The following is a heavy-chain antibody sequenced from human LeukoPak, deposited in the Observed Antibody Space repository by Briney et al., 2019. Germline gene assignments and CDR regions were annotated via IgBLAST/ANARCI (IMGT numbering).Heavy chain of an antibody. CDR1: GGSISSGGYS. Sequence: PSQTLSLTCAVSGGSISSGGYSWSWIRQPPGKALEWIGYIYHSGSTYYNPSLKSRVTISVDRSKNQFSLKLSSVTAADTAVYYCARAFHYYGSGSYYLGAFDIWGQGTMVTVSS. D-gene: IGHD3-10*01. CDR3: ARAFHYYGSGSYYLGAFDI. J-gene: IGHJ3*02. V-gene: IGHV4-30-2*01. CDR2: IYHSGST.